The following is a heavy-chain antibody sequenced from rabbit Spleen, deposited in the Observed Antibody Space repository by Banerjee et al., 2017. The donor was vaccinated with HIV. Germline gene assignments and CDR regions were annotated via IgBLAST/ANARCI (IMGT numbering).Heavy chain of an antibody. J-gene: IGHJ4*01. V-gene: IGHV1S7*01. CDR3: VREVAAKFSL. Sequence: QLKESGGGLVQPGGSLKLSCKASGFDFSRYYMNWVRQAPGKGLEWIGYIDPVFGYTYYANWVNGRFTISSHNAQNTLFLQLNSLTAADTATYFCVREVAAKFSLWGPGTLVTVS. CDR2: IDPVFGYT. D-gene: IGHD4-1*01. CDR1: GFDFSRYY.